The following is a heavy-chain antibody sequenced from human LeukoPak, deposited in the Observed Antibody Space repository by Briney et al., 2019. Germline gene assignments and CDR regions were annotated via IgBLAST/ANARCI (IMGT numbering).Heavy chain of an antibody. D-gene: IGHD2-21*01. J-gene: IGHJ4*02. CDR1: GYSISSGYY. V-gene: IGHV4-38-2*01. CDR2: INIGGTA. CDR3: AADPLWSSGAY. Sequence: PSETLSLTCAVSGYSISSGYYWSWVRQPAGKGLEWIGRINIGGTANNNPSLESRITISIDTSKNQFSLRLSSVTAADTAVYYCAADPLWSSGAYWGRGTLVTVSS.